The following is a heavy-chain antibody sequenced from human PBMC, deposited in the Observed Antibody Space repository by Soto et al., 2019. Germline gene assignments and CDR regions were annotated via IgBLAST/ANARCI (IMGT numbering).Heavy chain of an antibody. CDR2: IIATGGSK. J-gene: IGHJ3*01. V-gene: IGHV3-23*01. CDR1: GFAFTTYD. Sequence: QLLESGGDVVRPGGTLKLSCAPSGFAFTTYDINWVRQAPGQGLEWVSSIIATGGSKYLADAVEDRFCISRENSENKVYLEMHHLRGDDTAVYYGAIDLGIGQFYSADGPDVWGQGKGVIVSS. D-gene: IGHD4-4*01. CDR3: AIDLGIGQFYSADGPDV.